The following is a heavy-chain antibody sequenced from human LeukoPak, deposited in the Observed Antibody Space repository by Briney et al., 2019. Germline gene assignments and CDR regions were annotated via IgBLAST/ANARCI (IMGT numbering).Heavy chain of an antibody. CDR1: GFIFSTYT. J-gene: IGHJ5*01. CDR3: TRDPDKAAAEVRFDS. CDR2: INTSPTYI. Sequence: PGGSLRLSCAASGFIFSTYTMNWVRQAPGKGLERVASINTSPTYIHYADAVKGRFIISRDDARNSLYLDMNSLRAEDTAIYYCTRDPDKAAAEVRFDSWGHGTLVTVSS. D-gene: IGHD6-13*01. V-gene: IGHV3-21*01.